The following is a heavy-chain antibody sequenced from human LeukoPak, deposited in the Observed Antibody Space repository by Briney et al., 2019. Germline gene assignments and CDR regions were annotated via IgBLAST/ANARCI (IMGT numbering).Heavy chain of an antibody. D-gene: IGHD2-2*01. J-gene: IGHJ4*02. CDR3: ARMEDLGYCSSTSCYWGDY. V-gene: IGHV1-18*01. CDR1: GYTFTRYG. CDR2: ISAYNGNT. Sequence: ASVNVSCKASGYTFTRYGISWVRRAPGQGLEWMGWISAYNGNTNYAQKLQGRVTMTTDTSTSTAYMELRSLRSDDTAVYYCARMEDLGYCSSTSCYWGDYWGQGTLVTVSS.